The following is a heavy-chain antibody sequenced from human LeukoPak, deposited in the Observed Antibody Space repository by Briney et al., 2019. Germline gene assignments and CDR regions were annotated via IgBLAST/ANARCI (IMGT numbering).Heavy chain of an antibody. D-gene: IGHD1-14*01. Sequence: PGGSLRLSCAASGFMFSSHWMSWVRRAPGKGLEWVANIKEDGTETYYVDSVKGRFTISRDNAKNSLYLQMNSLRVEDTAVYYCAKEGRSLTPYRGPGTPVTASS. J-gene: IGHJ4*01. CDR1: GFMFSSHW. V-gene: IGHV3-7*03. CDR2: IKEDGTET. CDR3: AKEGRSLTPY.